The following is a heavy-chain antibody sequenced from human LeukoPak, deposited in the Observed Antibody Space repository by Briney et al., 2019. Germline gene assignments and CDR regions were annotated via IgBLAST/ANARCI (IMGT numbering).Heavy chain of an antibody. CDR3: ARDQYYYDSSGSTAHY. J-gene: IGHJ4*02. Sequence: PEGSLRLSCAASGFTFSSYAMHWVRQAPGKGLEWVAVISYDGSNKYYADSVKGRFTISRDNSKNTLYLQMNSLRAEDTAVYYCARDQYYYDSSGSTAHYWGQGTLVTVSS. D-gene: IGHD3-22*01. CDR2: ISYDGSNK. CDR1: GFTFSSYA. V-gene: IGHV3-30-3*01.